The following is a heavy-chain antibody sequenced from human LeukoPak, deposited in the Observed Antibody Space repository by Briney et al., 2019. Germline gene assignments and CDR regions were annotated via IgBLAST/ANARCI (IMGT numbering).Heavy chain of an antibody. CDR1: GYTFTGYY. CDR2: INPNSGGT. D-gene: IGHD3-10*01. J-gene: IGHJ4*02. Sequence: ASVKVSCKASGYTFTGYYMHWVRRAPGQGLEWMGWINPNSGGTNYAQKFQGRVTMTRDTSISTAYMELSRLRSDDTAVYYCARSRYYGSGSYYNEQYFDYWGQGTLVTVSS. V-gene: IGHV1-2*02. CDR3: ARSRYYGSGSYYNEQYFDY.